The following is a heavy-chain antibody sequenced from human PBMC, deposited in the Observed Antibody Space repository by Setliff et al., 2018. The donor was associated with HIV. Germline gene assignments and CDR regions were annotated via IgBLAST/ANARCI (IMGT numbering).Heavy chain of an antibody. CDR2: INGGTTT. Sequence: LRLSCVASGITVSGIYMTWVRQAPGKGLEWVSVINGGTTTYYADSVKGRLTISRDNSKNTLYLQMNSLRAEDTAVYCCARSKGHLYYDDDTGYVLRAFDIWGQGTMVTVSS. V-gene: IGHV3-66*02. CDR1: GITVSGIY. D-gene: IGHD3-22*01. CDR3: ARSKGHLYYDDDTGYVLRAFDI. J-gene: IGHJ3*02.